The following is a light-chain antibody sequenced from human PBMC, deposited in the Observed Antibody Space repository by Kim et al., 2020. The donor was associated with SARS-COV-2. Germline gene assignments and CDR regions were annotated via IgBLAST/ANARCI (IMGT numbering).Light chain of an antibody. J-gene: IGLJ2*01. Sequence: QSALTQPPSVSGSPGQSVTISCTETSSDVGGYNRVSWYQQPPGTAPKLMIYEVSNRPSGVPDRFSGSKSGNTASLTISGLQADDEADYYCSSYTSSSTFGVFGGGTQLTVL. V-gene: IGLV2-18*02. CDR2: EVS. CDR1: SSDVGGYNR. CDR3: SSYTSSSTFGV.